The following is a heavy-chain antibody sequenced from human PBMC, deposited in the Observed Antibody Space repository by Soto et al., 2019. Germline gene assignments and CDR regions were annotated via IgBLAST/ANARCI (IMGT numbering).Heavy chain of an antibody. Sequence: QLQLQESGPGLVKPLETLSLICTVSGGSISSRNYYWGWIRQPPGKGLEWIGSIYYNGFTYYNPSLNSRVSISVDTSKHQFSLRLNSVTAADPAVYYCARQADFWSGGGGFDPWGQGTLVTVSS. CDR2: IYYNGFT. J-gene: IGHJ5*02. V-gene: IGHV4-39*01. CDR3: ARQADFWSGGGGFDP. D-gene: IGHD3-3*01. CDR1: GGSISSRNYY.